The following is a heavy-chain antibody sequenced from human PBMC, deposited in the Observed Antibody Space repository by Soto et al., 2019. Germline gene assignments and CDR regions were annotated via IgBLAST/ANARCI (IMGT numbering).Heavy chain of an antibody. V-gene: IGHV3-9*01. Sequence: SLRLSCAVSGFTFDDNAMHWVRQAPEKGLEWVSGINWKSDIGYADSVKGRFTISRDNAENSLYLQMNSLRAEDTALYYCAISQGRGGRTTFIYWGQGTQVTVS. CDR1: GFTFDDNA. CDR2: INWKSDI. CDR3: AISQGRGGRTTFIY. J-gene: IGHJ4*02. D-gene: IGHD3-16*01.